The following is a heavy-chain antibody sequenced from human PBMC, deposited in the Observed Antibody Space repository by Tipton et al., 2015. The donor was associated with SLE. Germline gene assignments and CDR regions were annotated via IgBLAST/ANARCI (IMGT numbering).Heavy chain of an antibody. Sequence: LRLSCTVSGGSISSGTHYWVWIRQPPGKGLEWIGNIYYSGNTYYNPSLKSRVTISIDTSKNQFSLRLNSVVAADTGVYYCARGGTGDGTNPFDPWGQGTLVTVAS. V-gene: IGHV4-39*07. CDR1: GGSISSGTHY. CDR2: IYYSGNT. CDR3: ARGGTGDGTNPFDP. J-gene: IGHJ5*02. D-gene: IGHD2-8*01.